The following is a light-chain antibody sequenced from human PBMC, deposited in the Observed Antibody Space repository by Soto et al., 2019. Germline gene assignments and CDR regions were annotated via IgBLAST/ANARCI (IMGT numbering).Light chain of an antibody. J-gene: IGKJ1*01. CDR2: GAS. CDR1: QSVSSNY. V-gene: IGKV3-20*01. Sequence: EVVLTQSPGTLSLSPGERATLSCRAGQSVSSNYLAWYQQRPGQAPRLLIYGASSRATGIPDRFSGSGSGTDFTLTISRLEPEDSAVYFCQHYSSQTFGQGTKVDIK. CDR3: QHYSSQT.